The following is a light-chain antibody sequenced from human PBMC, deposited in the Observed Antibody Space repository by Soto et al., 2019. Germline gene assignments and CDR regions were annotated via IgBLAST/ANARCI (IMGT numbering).Light chain of an antibody. CDR1: QSVRRY. Sequence: IQTNQSQSSLSPSVGDSVTITCRASQSVRRYFNWYTQKPGSAPKTLIYAESTLQSGVQSRFRDSGSGTEFTLTVTSVQPAEYATEDCQQSYRGLTFGQVTRLEIK. CDR3: QQSYRGLT. CDR2: AES. V-gene: IGKV1-39*01. J-gene: IGKJ5*01.